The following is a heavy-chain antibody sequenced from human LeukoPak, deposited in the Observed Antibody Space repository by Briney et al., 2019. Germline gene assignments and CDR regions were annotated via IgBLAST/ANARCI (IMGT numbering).Heavy chain of an antibody. CDR2: ISGSGGST. Sequence: PGGSLRLSCAASGFTFSSYAMSWVRQAPGKGLEWVSAISGSGGSTYYADSVKGRFTISRDNSKNMLYLQTNSLRGEDTAVYYCAKAVFDGGSPKGDYYYMDVWGKGTTVTISS. CDR1: GFTFSSYA. J-gene: IGHJ6*03. D-gene: IGHD3-16*01. CDR3: AKAVFDGGSPKGDYYYMDV. V-gene: IGHV3-23*01.